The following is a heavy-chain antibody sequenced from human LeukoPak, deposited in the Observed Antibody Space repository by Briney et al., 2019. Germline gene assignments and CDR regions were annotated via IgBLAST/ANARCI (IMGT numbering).Heavy chain of an antibody. CDR2: INHSGST. D-gene: IGHD3-10*01. V-gene: IGHV4-34*01. CDR3: ARGEYGSGSYHYFDY. CDR1: GGSFSGYY. Sequence: SETLSLTCAVYGGSFSGYYWSWIRQPPGKGLELIGEINHSGSTNYNPSLKGRVTISVDTSKNQFSLKLSSVTAADTAVYYCARGEYGSGSYHYFDYWGQGTLVTVSS. J-gene: IGHJ4*02.